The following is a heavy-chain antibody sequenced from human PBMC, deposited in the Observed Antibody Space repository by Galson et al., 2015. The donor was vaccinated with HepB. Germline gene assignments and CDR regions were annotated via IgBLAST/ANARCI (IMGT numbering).Heavy chain of an antibody. V-gene: IGHV4-34*01. CDR3: ARGGGVVAARYYYGMDV. CDR1: GGSFSGYY. Sequence: ETLSLTCAVYGGSFSGYYWSWIRQPPGKGLEWIGEINHSGSTNYNPSLKSRVTISVDTSKNQFSLKLSSVTAADTAVYYCARGGGVVAARYYYGMDVWGQGTTVTVSS. CDR2: INHSGST. J-gene: IGHJ6*02. D-gene: IGHD2-15*01.